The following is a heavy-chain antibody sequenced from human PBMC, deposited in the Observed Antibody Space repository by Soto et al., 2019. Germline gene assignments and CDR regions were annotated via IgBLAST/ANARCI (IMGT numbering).Heavy chain of an antibody. CDR3: ARESDGANSL. Sequence: PGGSLRLSCAASGFTFGSYWMHWVRQAPGKGLVWVSRINGDGSSTGYADSVKGRFTISRDNAKNTLYLQMNSLRAEDTAVYYCARESDGANSLWGQGTLVTVSS. J-gene: IGHJ4*02. CDR2: INGDGSST. D-gene: IGHD4-17*01. V-gene: IGHV3-74*01. CDR1: GFTFGSYW.